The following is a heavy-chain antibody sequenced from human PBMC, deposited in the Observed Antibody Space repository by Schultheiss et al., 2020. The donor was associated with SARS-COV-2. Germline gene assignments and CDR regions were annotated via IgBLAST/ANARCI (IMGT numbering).Heavy chain of an antibody. J-gene: IGHJ3*01. CDR1: GGSISSYY. Sequence: SETLSLTCTVSGGSISSYYWSWIRQPPGKGLEWIGYIFYSGSTNYNPSLKSRVTISVDTSKNQFSLKLSSVTAADTAVYYCASENYGSNYEVWGQGTMVTVSS. D-gene: IGHD1-7*01. CDR3: ASENYGSNYEV. V-gene: IGHV4-59*01. CDR2: IFYSGST.